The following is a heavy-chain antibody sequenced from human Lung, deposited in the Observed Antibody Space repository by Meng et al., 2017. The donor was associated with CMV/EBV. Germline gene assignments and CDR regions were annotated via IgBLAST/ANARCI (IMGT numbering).Heavy chain of an antibody. J-gene: IGHJ4*02. CDR1: GGSVISGSYY. V-gene: IGHV4-61*01. CDR2: IYYSGST. CDR3: AAGPPSSSSSFFVY. Sequence: LSCTVSGGSVISGSYYWSWIRQPPGKGLEWIGYIYYSGSTNYNPSLKSRVTMSIDTSKNQFSLKLSSVTPADTAVYYCAAGPPSSSSSFFVYWGQGXLVTVSS. D-gene: IGHD6-6*01.